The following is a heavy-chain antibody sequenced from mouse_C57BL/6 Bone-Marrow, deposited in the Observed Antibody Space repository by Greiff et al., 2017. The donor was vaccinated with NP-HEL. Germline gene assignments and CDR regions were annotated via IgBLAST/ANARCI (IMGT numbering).Heavy chain of an antibody. CDR1: GFNIKDDY. J-gene: IGHJ3*01. V-gene: IGHV14-4*01. Sequence: EVQLQQSGAELVRPGASVKLSCTASGFNIKDDYMHWVKQRPEQGLEWIGWIDPENGDTEYASKFQGKATITAATSSNTAYLQLSSLTSEHTAVYYCTTGYYYGSSSWFAYWGQGTLVTVSA. D-gene: IGHD1-1*01. CDR3: TTGYYYGSSSWFAY. CDR2: IDPENGDT.